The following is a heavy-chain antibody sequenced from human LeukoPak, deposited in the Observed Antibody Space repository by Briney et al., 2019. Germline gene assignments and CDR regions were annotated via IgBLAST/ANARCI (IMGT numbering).Heavy chain of an antibody. CDR1: GGSISSGGYS. CDR2: IYYSGST. CDR3: ASRMVRGAFDI. V-gene: IGHV4-31*03. D-gene: IGHD3-10*01. J-gene: IGHJ3*02. Sequence: SEALSLTCTVSGGSISSGGYSWSWLRRHPGKGLEWIGYIYYSGSTYYNPSLKSRVTISVDTSKNQFSLKLSSVTAADTAVYYCASRMVRGAFDIWGQGTMVTVSS.